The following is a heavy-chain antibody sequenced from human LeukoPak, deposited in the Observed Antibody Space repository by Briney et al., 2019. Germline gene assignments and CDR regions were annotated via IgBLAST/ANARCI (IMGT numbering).Heavy chain of an antibody. V-gene: IGHV3-66*01. CDR2: IYSGGST. CDR3: ARAQGDYDILTGYYHWFDP. CDR1: GVTFSSNY. J-gene: IGHJ5*02. D-gene: IGHD3-9*01. Sequence: GGSLRLSCAASGVTFSSNYMSWVRQAPGKGLEGVAVIYSGGSTYYTDSVKGRFTISRDNSENTLYLQMNSLRAEDTAVYYCARAQGDYDILTGYYHWFDPWGQGTLVTVSS.